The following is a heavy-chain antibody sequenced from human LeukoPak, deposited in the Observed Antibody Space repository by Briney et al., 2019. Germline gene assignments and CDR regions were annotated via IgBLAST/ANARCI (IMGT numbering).Heavy chain of an antibody. V-gene: IGHV4-34*01. CDR1: GGSFSGHY. CDR3: ARVTRRRTTGEMFGRYFDF. J-gene: IGHJ4*02. D-gene: IGHD3-10*01. Sequence: PSETLSLTCAVSGGSFSGHYWSWMRQAPGKGLEWIGEISYGGNTNYSPSLKSRVTISVDTSKSQFSLTLSSVTAADTAMYYCARVTRRRTTGEMFGRYFDFGAQGTLVTVSP. CDR2: ISYGGNT.